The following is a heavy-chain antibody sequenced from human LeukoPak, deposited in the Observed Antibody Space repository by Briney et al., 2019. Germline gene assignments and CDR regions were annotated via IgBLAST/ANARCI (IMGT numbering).Heavy chain of an antibody. CDR1: GGSISSYY. J-gene: IGHJ4*02. V-gene: IGHV4-59*01. CDR3: ARISRDGYNYYFDY. D-gene: IGHD5-24*01. Sequence: SETLSLTCTVSGGSISSYYWSWIRQPPRKGLEWIGYIYYSGSTNYNPSLKSRVTISVDTSKNQFSLKLSSVTAADTAVYYCARISRDGYNYYFDYWGQGTLVTVSS. CDR2: IYYSGST.